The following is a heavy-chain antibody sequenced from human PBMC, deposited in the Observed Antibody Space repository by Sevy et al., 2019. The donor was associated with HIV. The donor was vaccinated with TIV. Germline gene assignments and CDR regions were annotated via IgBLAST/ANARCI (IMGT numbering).Heavy chain of an antibody. CDR2: IKQDGSEK. CDR3: ARMVYAHTGGFDY. J-gene: IGHJ4*02. V-gene: IGHV3-7*01. Sequence: GGSLRLSCAASGFTFSSYWMSWVRQAPGKGLEWVANIKQDGSEKYYVDSVKGRFTISRDNAKNSLYLQMNSLRAEDTAVHYCARMVYAHTGGFDYWGQGTLVTVSS. D-gene: IGHD2-8*01. CDR1: GFTFSSYW.